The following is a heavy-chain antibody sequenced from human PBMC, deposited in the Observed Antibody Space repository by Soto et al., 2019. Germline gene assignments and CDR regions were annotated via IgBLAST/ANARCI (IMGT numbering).Heavy chain of an antibody. CDR1: GYSFTSYW. CDR2: IYPGDSDT. CDR3: ARDASSRWYRRSYYDYGMDD. Sequence: GESLKISCKGSGYSFTSYWIGWVRQMPGKGLEWMGIIYPGDSDTRYSPSFQGQVTISADKSISTAYLQWSSLKASDTAMYYCARDASSRWYRRSYYDYGMDDWGQGTTVTVSS. D-gene: IGHD6-13*01. J-gene: IGHJ6*02. V-gene: IGHV5-51*01.